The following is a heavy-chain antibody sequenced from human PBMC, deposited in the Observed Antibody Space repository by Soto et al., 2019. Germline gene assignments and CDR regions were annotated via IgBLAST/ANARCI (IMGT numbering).Heavy chain of an antibody. CDR1: GFTFSDYA. CDR2: ISGDGINK. J-gene: IGHJ4*02. D-gene: IGHD2-21*02. CDR3: ARRLTPSLTAMGY. V-gene: IGHV3-30-3*01. Sequence: QVQLVESGGGVVQPGRSLRLSCSASGFTFSDYAINWVRQAPGKGLEWVASISGDGINKYIADSVKGRFLISRDNSKNTVLLQMSSLGPEDTAVYYCARRLTPSLTAMGYWGQGTLVTVSS.